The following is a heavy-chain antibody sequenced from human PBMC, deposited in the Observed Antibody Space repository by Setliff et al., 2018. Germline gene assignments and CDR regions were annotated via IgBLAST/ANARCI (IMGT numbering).Heavy chain of an antibody. CDR2: LYHSGST. CDR1: GYPISSGYS. J-gene: IGHJ4*02. D-gene: IGHD3-22*01. CDR3: ARGHPPSDSSGYYYAY. V-gene: IGHV4-38-2*01. Sequence: PSETLSLTCAVSGYPISSGYSWGWIRQPPGKGLEWIGSLYHSGSTNYNPSLKSRVTISVDTSKNQFSLKLSSVTAADTAVYYCARGHPPSDSSGYYYAYWGQGTLVTVSS.